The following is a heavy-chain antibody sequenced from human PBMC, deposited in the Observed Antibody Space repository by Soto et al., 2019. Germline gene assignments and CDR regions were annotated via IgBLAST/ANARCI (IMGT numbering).Heavy chain of an antibody. J-gene: IGHJ4*02. Sequence: PSETLSLTCAVYGGSFSGYSWSWIRQPPGKGLEWIGEINHSGSTNYNPSLKRRVTISVDTSKNQFSLKLSSVTAADTAVYYCARGNYDILTGYFRGYGYWGQGTLVTVSS. CDR3: ARGNYDILTGYFRGYGY. CDR1: GGSFSGYS. CDR2: INHSGST. V-gene: IGHV4-34*01. D-gene: IGHD3-9*01.